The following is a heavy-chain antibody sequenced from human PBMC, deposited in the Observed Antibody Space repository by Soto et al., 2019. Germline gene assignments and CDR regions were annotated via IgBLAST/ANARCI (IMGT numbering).Heavy chain of an antibody. CDR1: GFTFSSYA. Sequence: VQLVESGGGVVQPGRSLRLSCAASGFTFSSYAMHWVRQAPGKGLEWVAVISYDGSNKYYADSVKGRFTTSRDNSKNTLYLQMNSLRAEDTAVYYCARDPDRDYVFDYWGQGTLVTVSS. J-gene: IGHJ4*02. CDR2: ISYDGSNK. V-gene: IGHV3-30-3*01. D-gene: IGHD4-17*01. CDR3: ARDPDRDYVFDY.